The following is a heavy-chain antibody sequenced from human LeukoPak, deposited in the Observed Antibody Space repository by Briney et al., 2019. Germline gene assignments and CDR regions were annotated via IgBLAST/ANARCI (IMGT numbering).Heavy chain of an antibody. D-gene: IGHD2-21*01. CDR2: IYHSGST. V-gene: IGHV4-38-2*02. Sequence: SETLSLTCTVSGYSISSGYYWGWIRQPPGKGLEWIGSIYHSGSTYYNPSLKSRVTISIDTSKNQFSLKLSSVTAADTAVYYCAREVVVVFRGPFDYWGQGTLVTVSS. J-gene: IGHJ4*02. CDR1: GYSISSGYY. CDR3: AREVVVVFRGPFDY.